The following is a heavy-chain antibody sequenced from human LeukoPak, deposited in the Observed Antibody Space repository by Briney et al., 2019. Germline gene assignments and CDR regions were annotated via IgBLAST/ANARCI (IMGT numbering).Heavy chain of an antibody. V-gene: IGHV4-4*07. CDR1: GGPISSYY. Sequence: SETLSLTCTVAGGPISSYYWSWIRQPAGKGLEWIGRIYTSGSTNYNPSLKSRVTISVDKSKNQFSLKLSSVTAADTAVYYCARVVGATERYFDYWGQGTLVTVSS. J-gene: IGHJ4*02. CDR2: IYTSGST. CDR3: ARVVGATERYFDY. D-gene: IGHD1-26*01.